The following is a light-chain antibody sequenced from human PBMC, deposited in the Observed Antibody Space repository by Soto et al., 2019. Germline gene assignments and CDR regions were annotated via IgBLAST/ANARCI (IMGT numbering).Light chain of an antibody. Sequence: QSVLTQPRSVSGSPGQSVTISCTGTSSDVGGYDYVSWYQQHPGKAPKVIIYDVSKRPSGVPDRFSGYKSGNTASLTISGLQTEDESDYYCCSYAGRYILVFGGGTKLTVL. CDR3: CSYAGRYILV. CDR1: SSDVGGYDY. J-gene: IGLJ2*01. CDR2: DVS. V-gene: IGLV2-11*01.